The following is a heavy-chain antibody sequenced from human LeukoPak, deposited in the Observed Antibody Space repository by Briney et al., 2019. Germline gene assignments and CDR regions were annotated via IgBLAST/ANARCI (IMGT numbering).Heavy chain of an antibody. D-gene: IGHD4-17*01. CDR3: ARGGKYYGDYWYFDL. Sequence: SETLSLTCTVSGGSISSYYWSWIQQPPGKGLEWIGYIYYSGSTNYNPSLKSRVTISVDTSKNQFSLKLSSVTAADTAVYYCARGGKYYGDYWYFDLWGRGTLVTVSS. V-gene: IGHV4-59*01. J-gene: IGHJ2*01. CDR1: GGSISSYY. CDR2: IYYSGST.